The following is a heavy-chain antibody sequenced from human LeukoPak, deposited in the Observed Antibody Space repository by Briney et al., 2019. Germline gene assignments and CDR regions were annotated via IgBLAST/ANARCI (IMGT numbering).Heavy chain of an antibody. V-gene: IGHV4-4*07. J-gene: IGHJ5*02. CDR3: TRLQLVRTPDRGWFDP. CDR2: IYTSGTT. CDR1: GGSISSYY. D-gene: IGHD6-6*01. Sequence: PSETLSLTCTVSGGSISSYYWSWIRQPAGKGLEWIGHIYTSGTTNYNPSLKSRVTMSVDTSKNQFSLKLSSVTAADTAVYYCTRLQLVRTPDRGWFDPWGQGTLVTVSS.